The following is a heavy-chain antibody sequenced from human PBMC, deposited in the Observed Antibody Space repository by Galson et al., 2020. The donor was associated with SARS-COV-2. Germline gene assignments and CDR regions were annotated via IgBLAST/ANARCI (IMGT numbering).Heavy chain of an antibody. CDR3: AKDQYYYDSSGYYYVPQTYYYYYGMDV. D-gene: IGHD3-22*01. V-gene: IGHV3-30*18. CDR2: ISYDGSNK. Sequence: QLGESLKISCAASGFTFSSYGMHWVRQAPGKGLEWVAVISYDGSNKYYADSVKGRFTISRDNSKNTLYLHMNSLRAEDTAVYYCAKDQYYYDSSGYYYVPQTYYYYYGMDVWGQGTTVTVSS. J-gene: IGHJ6*02. CDR1: GFTFSSYG.